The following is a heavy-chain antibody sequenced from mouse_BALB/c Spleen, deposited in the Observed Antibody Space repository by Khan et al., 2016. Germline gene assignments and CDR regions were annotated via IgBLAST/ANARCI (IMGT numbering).Heavy chain of an antibody. D-gene: IGHD2-4*01. V-gene: IGHV1S81*02. J-gene: IGHJ3*01. CDR3: TRAGYDYPFAY. Sequence: QVQLQQSGAELVKPGASVKLSCKASGYTFTSYYMYWVKQRPGQGLEWIGEINPSNGDTNFNGRFKSKATLTVDKSSSTTYMQFSSLTSEDSAVYYCTRAGYDYPFAYWGQGTLVTVSA. CDR2: INPSNGDT. CDR1: GYTFTSYY.